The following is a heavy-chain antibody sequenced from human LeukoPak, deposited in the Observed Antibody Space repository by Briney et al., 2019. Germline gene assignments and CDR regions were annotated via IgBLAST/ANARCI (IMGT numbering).Heavy chain of an antibody. D-gene: IGHD3-22*01. CDR2: INPNSGGT. V-gene: IGHV1-2*02. CDR3: ARDSSGYDPFDY. Sequence: ASVKVSCKASGGTFSSYAISWVRQAPGQGLEWMGWINPNSGGTNYAQKFQGRVTMTRDTSISTAYMELSRLRSDDTAVYYCARDSSGYDPFDYWGQGTLVTVSS. CDR1: GGTFSSYA. J-gene: IGHJ4*02.